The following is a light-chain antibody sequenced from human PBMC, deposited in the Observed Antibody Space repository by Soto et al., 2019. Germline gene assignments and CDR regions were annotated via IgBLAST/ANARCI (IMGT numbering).Light chain of an antibody. CDR3: LHYDGSPRT. J-gene: IGKJ2*01. V-gene: IGKV3-20*01. Sequence: ETVLTQSPGTVSLSPGERATLSCRTSQSVNSNYLAWYQQKPGQAPRLLIYGVFNRATGIPDRFSGSGSGTDVNLTISGLEPEDSAVYYCLHYDGSPRTFGQGTKLEIK. CDR1: QSVNSNY. CDR2: GVF.